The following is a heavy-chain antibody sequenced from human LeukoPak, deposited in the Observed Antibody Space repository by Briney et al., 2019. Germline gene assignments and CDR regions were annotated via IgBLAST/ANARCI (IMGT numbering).Heavy chain of an antibody. CDR3: ARDGHRANDYVAY. CDR2: ISSSSSYI. D-gene: IGHD4/OR15-4a*01. J-gene: IGHJ4*02. CDR1: GFTFSSYS. Sequence: GGSLRLSCAASGFTFSSYSMNWVRQAPGKGLEWVSAISSSSSYIYYADSVKGRFTISRDNAKNSLYLQMNSLRAEDTAVYYCARDGHRANDYVAYWGQGTLVTVSS. V-gene: IGHV3-21*01.